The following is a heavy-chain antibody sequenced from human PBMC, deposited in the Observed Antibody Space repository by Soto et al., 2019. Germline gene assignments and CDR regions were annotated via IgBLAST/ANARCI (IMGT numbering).Heavy chain of an antibody. J-gene: IGHJ5*02. CDR1: GFTFSSYA. CDR2: ISSNSAYI. Sequence: PGGSLRLSCAASGFTFSSYAMSWVRRAPGKGLEWVSTISSNSAYIYYTDALRGRFTISRENAKNLLHLQMNSLGAEDTAVYYCTRDASRDSSARGWFAAWGPGTLVTVYS. D-gene: IGHD6-13*01. CDR3: TRDASRDSSARGWFAA. V-gene: IGHV3-21*01.